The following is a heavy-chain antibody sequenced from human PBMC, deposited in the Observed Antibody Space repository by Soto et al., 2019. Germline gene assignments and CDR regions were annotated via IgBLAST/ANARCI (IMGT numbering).Heavy chain of an antibody. J-gene: IGHJ6*02. Sequence: QVQLVQSGAEVKKPGASVKVSCKASGYTFTNYAMHWVRQAPGQRLEWMGWINAGNGNTKYSQKFQGRVTITRDTSASTAYMELSSLRYEDTTVYYCARGPLLWGDVWGQGTTVTVSS. CDR1: GYTFTNYA. V-gene: IGHV1-3*01. D-gene: IGHD3-10*01. CDR3: ARGPLLWGDV. CDR2: INAGNGNT.